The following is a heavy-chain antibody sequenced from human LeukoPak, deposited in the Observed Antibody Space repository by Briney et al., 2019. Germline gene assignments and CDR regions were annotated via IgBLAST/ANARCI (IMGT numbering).Heavy chain of an antibody. CDR2: INWNGGST. J-gene: IGHJ5*02. CDR3: ARDSSDGNWFDP. Sequence: RPGGPLRLSCAASGFTFDDYGMSWVRQAPGKGLEGVSCINWNGGSTVYADSAKGRFTISRDNAKNSLYLQMNSLRAEDTALYHCARDSSDGNWFDPWGQGTLVTVSS. CDR1: GFTFDDYG. V-gene: IGHV3-20*01.